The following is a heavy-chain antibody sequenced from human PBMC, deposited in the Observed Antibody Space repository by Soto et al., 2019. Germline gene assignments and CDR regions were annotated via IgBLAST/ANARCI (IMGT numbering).Heavy chain of an antibody. CDR2: ISYDGSNK. CDR1: GFTFSSYG. V-gene: IGHV3-30*18. J-gene: IGHJ6*02. Sequence: GGSLRLSCAASGFTFSSYGMHWVRQAPGKGLEWVAVISYDGSNKYYADSVKGRFTISRDNSKSTLYLQMNSLRAEDTAVYYCAKFNSGWYYHYYGMDVWGQGTTVTVSS. D-gene: IGHD6-19*01. CDR3: AKFNSGWYYHYYGMDV.